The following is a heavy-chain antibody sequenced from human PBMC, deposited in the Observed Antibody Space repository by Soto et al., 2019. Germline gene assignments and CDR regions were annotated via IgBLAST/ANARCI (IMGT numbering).Heavy chain of an antibody. V-gene: IGHV3-23*01. Sequence: WGSLRLSCAASGFTFSSYAIILVRHSPGKGLEWVSAISGSGGSTYYADSVKGRFTISRDNSKNTLYLQMNSLRAEDTAVYYCAKAVGSRAQLFDYWGQGTLVTVSS. J-gene: IGHJ4*02. CDR2: ISGSGGST. CDR3: AKAVGSRAQLFDY. D-gene: IGHD1-26*01. CDR1: GFTFSSYA.